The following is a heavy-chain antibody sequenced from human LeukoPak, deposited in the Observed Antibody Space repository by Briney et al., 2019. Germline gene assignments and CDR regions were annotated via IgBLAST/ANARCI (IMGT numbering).Heavy chain of an antibody. D-gene: IGHD5-12*01. Sequence: GGSLRLSCAASGFTFSPYAMSWVRQPPGKGLEWVSSTSGNGGSTYYSDSVKGRFTISGDNSKNTLYLQMNSLRAEDTAVYYCAKRSMDIVATSFSDYWGQGTLVTVSS. CDR3: AKRSMDIVATSFSDY. V-gene: IGHV3-23*01. CDR1: GFTFSPYA. CDR2: TSGNGGST. J-gene: IGHJ4*02.